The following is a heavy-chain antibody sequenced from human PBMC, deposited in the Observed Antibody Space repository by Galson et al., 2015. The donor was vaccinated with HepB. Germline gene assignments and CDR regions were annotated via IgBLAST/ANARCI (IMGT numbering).Heavy chain of an antibody. CDR1: GDSVSSNSAA. V-gene: IGHV6-1*01. D-gene: IGHD3-22*01. J-gene: IGHJ5*02. CDR2: TYYRSKWYS. CDR3: AGNYDSSGYQINWFDP. Sequence: CAISGDSVSSNSAAWSWIRRSPSRGLEWLGRTYYRSKWYSDYTVSVKSRITITPDTSRNQFSLQLNSVTPEDTAVYYCAGNYDSSGYQINWFDPWGQGTLVTVSS.